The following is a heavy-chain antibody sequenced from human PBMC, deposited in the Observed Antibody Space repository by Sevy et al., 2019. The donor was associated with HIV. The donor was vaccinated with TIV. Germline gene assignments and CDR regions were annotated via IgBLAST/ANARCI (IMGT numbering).Heavy chain of an antibody. CDR1: GFTFSSYA. D-gene: IGHD6-19*01. J-gene: IGHJ5*02. V-gene: IGHV3-23*01. Sequence: GGSLRLSCAASGFTFSSYAMSWVRQAPGKGREWVSAISGSGGSTYYADSVKGRFTISRDNSKNTLYLQMNSLRAEDTAVYYCAKDTWGSGWSSWGQGTLVTVSS. CDR2: ISGSGGST. CDR3: AKDTWGSGWSS.